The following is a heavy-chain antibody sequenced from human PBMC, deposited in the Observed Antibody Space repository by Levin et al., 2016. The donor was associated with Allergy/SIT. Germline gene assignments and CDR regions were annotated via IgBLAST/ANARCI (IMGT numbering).Heavy chain of an antibody. CDR2: IYYDGST. D-gene: IGHD6-25*01. Sequence: SETLSLTCTASGDSISDFFWTWIRQPPGKGLEWIGYIYYDGSTNYNPSLQSRATISRDTSENRIFLRLTSVTAADTAVYYCAREGVGQRPLDYWGQGTLVSVSS. J-gene: IGHJ4*02. CDR1: GDSISDFF. V-gene: IGHV4-59*01. CDR3: AREGVGQRPLDY.